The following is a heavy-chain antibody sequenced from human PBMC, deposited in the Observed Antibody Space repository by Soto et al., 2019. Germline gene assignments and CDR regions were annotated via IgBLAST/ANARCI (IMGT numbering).Heavy chain of an antibody. J-gene: IGHJ4*02. CDR1: GFTFSSYA. V-gene: IGHV3-30-3*01. Sequence: PGGSLRLSCAASGFTFSSYAMHWVRQAPGKGLEWVAVISYDGSNKYYADSVKGRFTISRDNSKNTLYLQMNSLRAEDTAVYYCARAHFSSTSFGYWGQGTLVTVSS. D-gene: IGHD2-2*01. CDR3: ARAHFSSTSFGY. CDR2: ISYDGSNK.